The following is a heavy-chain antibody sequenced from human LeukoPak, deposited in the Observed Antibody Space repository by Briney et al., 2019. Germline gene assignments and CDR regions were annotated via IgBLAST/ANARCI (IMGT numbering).Heavy chain of an antibody. CDR2: INEDGSTT. V-gene: IGHV3-74*01. J-gene: IGHJ4*02. CDR1: GFTFSSNW. CDR3: VRDLGGRSGH. D-gene: IGHD1-26*01. Sequence: GGSLRLSCAASGFTFSSNWMHWVRQASGKGLVWVSRINEDGSTTNYADSVKGRSTIFRDNAKNTLYLQMNSLRAEDTAVYYCVRDLGGRSGHWGQGTLVTVSS.